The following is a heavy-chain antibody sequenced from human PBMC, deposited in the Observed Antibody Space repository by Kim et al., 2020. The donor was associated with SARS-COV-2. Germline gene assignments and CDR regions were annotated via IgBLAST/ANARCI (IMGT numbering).Heavy chain of an antibody. CDR1: EFTFSNYA. Sequence: GGSLRLSCAGSEFTFSNYAMHWVRQAPGKGLEWVAVISPDGTKKYYADSVKGRFTISRDNSKNTVYLDMDSLRAEDTAVYSCARDKRFFDSSGYYQIHYCIDFWGQGTLVTVPS. CDR2: ISPDGTKK. CDR3: ARDKRFFDSSGYYQIHYCIDF. V-gene: IGHV3-30*04. D-gene: IGHD3-22*01. J-gene: IGHJ4*02.